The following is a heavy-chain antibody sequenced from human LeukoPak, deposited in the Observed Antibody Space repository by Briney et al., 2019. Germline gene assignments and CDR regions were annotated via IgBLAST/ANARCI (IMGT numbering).Heavy chain of an antibody. CDR2: IYYIGGT. V-gene: IGHV4-59*01. Sequence: SETLSLTCTVSGGSISGYYWSWIRQPPGKGLEWIGYIYYIGGTNYNPSLKSRVTISVDASKNQFSLRLSSLTAADTAVYYCARGALDAKTRFDYWGQGTLVTVSS. CDR1: GGSISGYY. CDR3: ARGALDAKTRFDY. D-gene: IGHD1/OR15-1a*01. J-gene: IGHJ4*02.